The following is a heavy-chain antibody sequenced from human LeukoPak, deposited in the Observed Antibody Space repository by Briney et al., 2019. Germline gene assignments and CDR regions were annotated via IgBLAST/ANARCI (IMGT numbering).Heavy chain of an antibody. D-gene: IGHD6-19*01. J-gene: IGHJ6*02. Sequence: PSETLSLTCTVSGGSVSSGSYYWSWIRQPPGKGLEWIGYIYYSGSTNYNPSLKSRVTISVDTSKNQFSLKLSSVTAADTAVYYCARDQGSGWNYHYYGMDVWGQGTTVTVSS. V-gene: IGHV4-61*01. CDR1: GGSVSSGSYY. CDR3: ARDQGSGWNYHYYGMDV. CDR2: IYYSGST.